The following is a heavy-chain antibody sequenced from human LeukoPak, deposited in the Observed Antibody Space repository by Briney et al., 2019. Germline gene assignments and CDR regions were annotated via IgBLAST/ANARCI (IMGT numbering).Heavy chain of an antibody. CDR1: GFTFSTDS. CDR3: ASPVIVGATTNVDY. V-gene: IGHV3-21*05. Sequence: GGSLRPSCAAFGFTFSTDSINWVRQAPGKGLEWVSYISSSSSYTDYADSVKGRSTISRDNAKNSLYLQMNSLRAEDTAVYYCASPVIVGATTNVDYWGQGTLVTVSS. D-gene: IGHD1-26*01. J-gene: IGHJ4*02. CDR2: ISSSSSYT.